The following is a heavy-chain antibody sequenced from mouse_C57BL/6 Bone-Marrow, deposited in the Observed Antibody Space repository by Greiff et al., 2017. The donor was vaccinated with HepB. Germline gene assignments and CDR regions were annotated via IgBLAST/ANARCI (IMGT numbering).Heavy chain of an antibody. CDR1: GFSLTSYG. J-gene: IGHJ1*03. V-gene: IGHV2-2*01. Sequence: VKLVESGPGLVQPSQSLSITCTVSGFSLTSYGVHWVRQSPGKGLEWLGVIWSGGSTDYNAAFISRLSISKDNSKSQVFFKMNSLQADDTAIYYCARLGRGYWYFDVWGTGTTVTVSS. CDR2: IWSGGST. D-gene: IGHD4-1*01. CDR3: ARLGRGYWYFDV.